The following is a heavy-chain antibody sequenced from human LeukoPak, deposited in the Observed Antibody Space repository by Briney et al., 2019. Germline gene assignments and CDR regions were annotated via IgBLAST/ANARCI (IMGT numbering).Heavy chain of an antibody. CDR1: GGSISSSSYY. CDR3: ARHDDGSTNLNWFDP. CDR2: IYYSGST. V-gene: IGHV4-39*01. D-gene: IGHD5-24*01. J-gene: IGHJ5*02. Sequence: PSETLSLTCTVSGGSISSSSYYWGWIRQPPGKGLEWIGSIYYSGSTYYNPSLKSRVTISVDTSKNQFSLKLSSVTAADRAVYYCARHDDGSTNLNWFDPWGQGTLVTVSS.